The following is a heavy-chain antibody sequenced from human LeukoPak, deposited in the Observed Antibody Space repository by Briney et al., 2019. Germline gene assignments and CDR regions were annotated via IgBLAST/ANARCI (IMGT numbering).Heavy chain of an antibody. V-gene: IGHV4-38-2*02. CDR2: IYHSGST. CDR1: GYSISSGYY. CDR3: ATVAYGDSVDY. D-gene: IGHD4-17*01. J-gene: IGHJ4*02. Sequence: SETLSLTCTVSGYSISSGYYWGWIRQPPGKGLEWIGSIYHSGSTYYNPSLESRVTMSVDTSKNQFSLKLSSVTAADTAVYYCATVAYGDSVDYWGQGTLVTVSS.